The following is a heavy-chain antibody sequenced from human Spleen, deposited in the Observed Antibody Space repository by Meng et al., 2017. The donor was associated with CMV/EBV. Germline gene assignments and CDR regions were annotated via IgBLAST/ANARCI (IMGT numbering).Heavy chain of an antibody. D-gene: IGHD3-22*01. CDR3: ARSLYYYDSSPFDP. J-gene: IGHJ5*02. CDR2: ISAYNGNT. V-gene: IGHV1-18*01. Sequence: ASVKVSCKASGYTFTSYGISWVRQAPGQGLEWMGWISAYNGNTNYAQKLQGRVTMTTDTSTSTVYMELSSLRSEDTAVYYCARSLYYYDSSPFDPWGQGTLVTVSS. CDR1: GYTFTSYG.